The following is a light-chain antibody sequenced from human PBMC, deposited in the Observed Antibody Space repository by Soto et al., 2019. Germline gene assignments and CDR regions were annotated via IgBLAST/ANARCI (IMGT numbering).Light chain of an antibody. J-gene: IGKJ4*01. CDR2: TTS. V-gene: IGKV1D-12*01. CDR3: QQANSFPLT. Sequence: DIQMTQSPSSVSASVGDRVTITCRASQDINNWLAWYQQKPGKAPKVLIYTTSNLQSGVPSRFSGSGSGTDFNLTINSLQPEDFANYYCQQANSFPLTFGGGTKVEIK. CDR1: QDINNW.